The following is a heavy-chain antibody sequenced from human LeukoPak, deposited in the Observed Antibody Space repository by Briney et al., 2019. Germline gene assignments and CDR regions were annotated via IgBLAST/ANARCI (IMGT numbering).Heavy chain of an antibody. CDR1: GYTFTGYY. V-gene: IGHV1-2*02. CDR2: INPNSGGT. D-gene: IGHD3-10*02. CDR3: ARAVRGVSARGTPIFYYMDV. J-gene: IGHJ6*03. Sequence: ASVKVSCKASGYTFTGYYMHWVRQAPGQGLEWMGWINPNSGGTNYAQKFQGRVTMTRDTSISTAYMELSSLRSEDTAVYYCARAVRGVSARGTPIFYYMDVWGKGPTVTVSS.